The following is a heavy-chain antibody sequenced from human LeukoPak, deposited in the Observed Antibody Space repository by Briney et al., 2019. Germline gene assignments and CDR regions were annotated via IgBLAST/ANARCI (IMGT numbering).Heavy chain of an antibody. V-gene: IGHV4-59*12. Sequence: PSETLSLTCTVSGDSMRSYYWSWIRQPPGQGLEWIGYMSCIGITNYNPSLKSRVTISVDRSKNQVSLKLTSLTAADTAVYYCARTTDWGSPAYSDYWGQGTLVTVSS. CDR3: ARTTDWGSPAYSDY. D-gene: IGHD7-27*01. CDR2: MSCIGIT. J-gene: IGHJ4*02. CDR1: GDSMRSYY.